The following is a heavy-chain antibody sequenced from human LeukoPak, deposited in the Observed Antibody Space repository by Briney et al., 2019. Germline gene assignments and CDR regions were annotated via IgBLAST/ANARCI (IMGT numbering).Heavy chain of an antibody. CDR3: ARESSSYTYRSLDY. CDR1: GGAISSYY. Sequence: ETLSLTCTVSGGAISSYYWSWIRQPAGKGLEWIGRIYASGSTNYNPSLKSRVTMSVDTSKNQFFLKVSSVIVADTAVYYCARESSSYTYRSLDYWGQGTLVTVSS. V-gene: IGHV4-4*07. J-gene: IGHJ4*02. D-gene: IGHD2-2*02. CDR2: IYASGST.